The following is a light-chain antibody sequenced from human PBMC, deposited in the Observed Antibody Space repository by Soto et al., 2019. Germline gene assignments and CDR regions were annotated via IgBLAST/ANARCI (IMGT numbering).Light chain of an antibody. CDR2: AAS. CDR1: QTISSY. V-gene: IGKV1-39*01. J-gene: IGKJ4*01. Sequence: DIPMTQSPSSLSASVGDRVTITCRASQTISSYLNWYQQRPGKAPKLLIYAASSLQSGDPSRFSGSGSGTDFSLTISDLQPEDFASYYCQQSFSNPLTVGGGTKVEIK. CDR3: QQSFSNPLT.